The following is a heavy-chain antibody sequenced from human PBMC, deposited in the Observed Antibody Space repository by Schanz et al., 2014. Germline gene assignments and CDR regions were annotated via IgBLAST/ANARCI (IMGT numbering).Heavy chain of an antibody. CDR3: ARDSGSHYLVDY. J-gene: IGHJ4*02. CDR2: IGGSGDST. Sequence: VQLVESGGGLVKPGGSLRLSCAASGFTFSSYYMSWIRQAPGKGLEWVSGIGGSGDSTHYADSVKGRFIISRDNSMNTVYLQMNGLRAEDTAVYFCARDSGSHYLVDYWGQGTLVTVSS. CDR1: GFTFSSYY. V-gene: IGHV3-23*04. D-gene: IGHD1-26*01.